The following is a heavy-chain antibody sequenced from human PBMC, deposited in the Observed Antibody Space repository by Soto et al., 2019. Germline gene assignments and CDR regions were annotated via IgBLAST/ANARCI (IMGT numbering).Heavy chain of an antibody. D-gene: IGHD3-3*01. Sequence: EVLLLESGGDSVQPGGSLRLSCVASGFTFSDYVMSWVHQVPGKGLEWVSSISDGGERTDYRDSVRGRFTISRDNARFTLHLQMNSLRVDDTATYFCARDRSTDFGLDVWGQGTTVTVSS. CDR3: ARDRSTDFGLDV. V-gene: IGHV3-23*01. J-gene: IGHJ6*02. CDR1: GFTFSDYV. CDR2: ISDGGERT.